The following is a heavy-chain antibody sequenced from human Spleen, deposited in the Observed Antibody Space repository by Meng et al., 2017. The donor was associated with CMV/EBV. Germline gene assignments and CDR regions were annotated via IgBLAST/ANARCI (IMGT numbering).Heavy chain of an antibody. D-gene: IGHD2-2*02. V-gene: IGHV4-34*01. J-gene: IGHJ5*02. CDR2: IYHSGST. Sequence: SFSYYYWSWSRQPPGKGLEWVAEIYHSGSTNYNPSLKSRVTISIDTSKNQFSLNLTSVIAADTAVYYCARRGLGLCSSTSCYTRWFDPWGQGTLVTVSS. CDR1: SFSYYY. CDR3: ARRGLGLCSSTSCYTRWFDP.